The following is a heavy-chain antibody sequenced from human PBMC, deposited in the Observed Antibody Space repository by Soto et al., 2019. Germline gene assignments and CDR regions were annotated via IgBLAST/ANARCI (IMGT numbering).Heavy chain of an antibody. V-gene: IGHV3-33*01. D-gene: IGHD2-2*01. CDR3: ARDCSSTSCLDY. CDR1: GFTFSSYG. CDR2: IWYDESNK. J-gene: IGHJ4*02. Sequence: QVQLVESGGGVVQPGRSLRLSCAASGFTFSSYGMHWVRQAPGKGLEWVAVIWYDESNKYYADSVKGRCTISRDNSKNTLYLEVNRQMAEDTAVYYCARDCSSTSCLDYWGQGTMVTVSS.